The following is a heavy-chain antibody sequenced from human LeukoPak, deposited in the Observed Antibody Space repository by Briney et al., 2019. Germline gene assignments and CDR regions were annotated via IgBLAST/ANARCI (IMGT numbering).Heavy chain of an antibody. CDR3: AREPRDVVGALDV. V-gene: IGHV3-7*01. Sequence: GGSLRLSCAASGFTLRNYWMAWVRRAPGKGLEWVANIKEDGSVKQYVESVSGRFTISRDDAKNSVYLQMNSLRTEDTAVYYCAREPRDVVGALDVWGQGTTVTVSS. J-gene: IGHJ6*02. D-gene: IGHD1-26*01. CDR2: IKEDGSVK. CDR1: GFTLRNYW.